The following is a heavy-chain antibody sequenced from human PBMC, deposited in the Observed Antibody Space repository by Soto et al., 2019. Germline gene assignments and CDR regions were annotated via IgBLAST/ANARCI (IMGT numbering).Heavy chain of an antibody. CDR3: AGYKVYCTNGLCSSTYFPD. Sequence: PTENLSLTFTVSGGSISSYYWSWIRQPPGKGLEWIGYIYYSGSTNYNPSLNSRVTRSVATSENHFSLKLSSVTAADTGVYYWAGYKVYCTNGLCSSTYFPDWGRGQLATVS. D-gene: IGHD2-8*01. CDR2: IYYSGST. J-gene: IGHJ4*02. CDR1: GGSISSYY. V-gene: IGHV4-59*01.